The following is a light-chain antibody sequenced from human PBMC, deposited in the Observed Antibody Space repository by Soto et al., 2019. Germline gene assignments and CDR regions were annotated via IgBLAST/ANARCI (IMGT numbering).Light chain of an antibody. CDR2: DVT. V-gene: IGLV2-14*01. CDR1: SSDVGGYNY. J-gene: IGLJ1*01. CDR3: SSYTSSSTYV. Sequence: ALTQPASVSGPPGQSITISCTGTSSDVGGYNYVSWYQQHPGKAPKLMIYDVTNRPSGVSNRFSGSKSGNTASLTISGLQAEDEADYYCSSYTSSSTYVFGTGTKVTVL.